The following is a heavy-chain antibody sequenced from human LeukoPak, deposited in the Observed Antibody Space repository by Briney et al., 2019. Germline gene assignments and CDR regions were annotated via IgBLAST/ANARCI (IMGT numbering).Heavy chain of an antibody. J-gene: IGHJ4*02. CDR2: IIPILGIA. Sequence: ASVKVSCKASGGTLSSYAISWVRQAPGQGLEWMGRIIPILGIANYAQKFQGRVTITADKSTSTAYMELSSLRSEDTAVYYCARVAYHITGTGRTHDYWGQGTLVTVSS. D-gene: IGHD1-7*01. CDR1: GGTLSSYA. V-gene: IGHV1-69*04. CDR3: ARVAYHITGTGRTHDY.